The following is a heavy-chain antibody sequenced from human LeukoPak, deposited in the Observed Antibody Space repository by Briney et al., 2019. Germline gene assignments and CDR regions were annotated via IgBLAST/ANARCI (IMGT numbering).Heavy chain of an antibody. CDR2: IWYDGSKE. Sequence: GGSLRLSCAASGFTLSSHGMHWVRQAPGKGLEWVALIWYDGSKENYADSVKGRFTITRDMSKNTLNLQMNSLRVEDTAVFYCARDLSFGSLDFRGQGTLVTVSS. CDR1: GFTLSSHG. J-gene: IGHJ4*02. V-gene: IGHV3-33*01. D-gene: IGHD1-26*01. CDR3: ARDLSFGSLDF.